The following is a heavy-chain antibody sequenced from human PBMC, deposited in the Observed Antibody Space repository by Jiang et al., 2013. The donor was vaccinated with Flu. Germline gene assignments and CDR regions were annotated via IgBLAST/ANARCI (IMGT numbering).Heavy chain of an antibody. CDR3: ARGSQRIVAIFDI. Sequence: GSGLVKPSQTLSLSCTVSIASFTSADFHWTWIRQRPGKGLEWIGYISYIETTSYNPSLGGRPTISLDTSKNQFSLKLSSVTAADTAVYYCARGSQRIVAIFDIWGQGTMVTVSS. V-gene: IGHV4-30-4*08. CDR2: ISYIETT. CDR1: IASFTSADFH. D-gene: IGHD1-26*01. J-gene: IGHJ3*02.